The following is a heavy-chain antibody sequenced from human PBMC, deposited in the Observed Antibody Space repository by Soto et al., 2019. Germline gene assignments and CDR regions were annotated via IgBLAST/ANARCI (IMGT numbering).Heavy chain of an antibody. CDR3: ARVGSGGESYWNYYYYYGMDV. CDR1: GFTFSSYA. V-gene: IGHV3-30-3*01. J-gene: IGHJ6*02. CDR2: ISYDGSNK. D-gene: IGHD3-16*01. Sequence: PGGSLRLSCAASGFTFSSYAMHWVRQAPGKGLEWVAVISYDGSNKYYADSVKGRFTISRDNSKNTLYLQMNSLRAEDTAVYYCARVGSGGESYWNYYYYYGMDVWGQGTTVTVSS.